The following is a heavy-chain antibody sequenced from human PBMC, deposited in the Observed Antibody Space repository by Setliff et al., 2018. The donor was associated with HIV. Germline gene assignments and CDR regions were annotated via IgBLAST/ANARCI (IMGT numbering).Heavy chain of an antibody. J-gene: IGHJ4*02. D-gene: IGHD3-16*01. V-gene: IGHV1-3*01. CDR3: AIGGGDGHPTWVY. Sequence: ASVKVSCKASGYSFSTYSLHWVRQAPGQGLEWVGWISAGGHQTKYSEKFQDRVTITTDTSASTAYLQLSALRSEDTAVFYCAIGGGDGHPTWVYCGLGTLVTVSS. CDR2: ISAGGHQT. CDR1: GYSFSTYS.